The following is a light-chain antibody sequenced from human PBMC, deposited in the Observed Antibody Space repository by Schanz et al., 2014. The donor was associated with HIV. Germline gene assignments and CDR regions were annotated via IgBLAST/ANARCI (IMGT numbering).Light chain of an antibody. CDR2: DVT. Sequence: QSALTQPRSVSGSPGQSVTISCTGTSSDVGDYNYVSWYQQHPGKAPKLMIFDVTERPSGVPDRLSGSKSGNTASLTISGLQAEDEAVYYCCSYTSSSTWVFGGGTKLTVL. V-gene: IGLV2-11*01. J-gene: IGLJ3*02. CDR3: CSYTSSSTWV. CDR1: SSDVGDYNY.